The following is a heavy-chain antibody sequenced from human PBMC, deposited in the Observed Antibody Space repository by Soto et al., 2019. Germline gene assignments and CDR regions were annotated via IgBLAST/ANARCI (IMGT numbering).Heavy chain of an antibody. V-gene: IGHV4-31*11. Sequence: SETLSLTCAVSGDSVNSGGYYWSWIRQHPGKGLEWIGYIYYSTYYNPSLKSRVTISVDTSKNQFSLKLSSVTAADTAVYYCARDYRASYPAYYYYGMDVWGQGTTVTVSS. CDR3: ARDYRASYPAYYYYGMDV. CDR2: IYYST. CDR1: GDSVNSGGYY. D-gene: IGHD3-16*02. J-gene: IGHJ6*02.